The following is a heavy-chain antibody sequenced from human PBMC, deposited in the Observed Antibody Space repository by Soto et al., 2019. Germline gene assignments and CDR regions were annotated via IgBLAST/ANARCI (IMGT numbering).Heavy chain of an antibody. Sequence: QVQLVQSGAKVKKPGASVKVSCKASGYTFTSYDINWVRQATGQGLEWMGWMNPNSGNTGYAKKLQGRVTMTRNTSIHKAYMELSSLSSEDTAVYYCARDPLHLGTGGDYWGQGTLVTVSS. D-gene: IGHD3-16*01. CDR2: MNPNSGNT. CDR3: ARDPLHLGTGGDY. J-gene: IGHJ4*02. CDR1: GYTFTSYD. V-gene: IGHV1-8*01.